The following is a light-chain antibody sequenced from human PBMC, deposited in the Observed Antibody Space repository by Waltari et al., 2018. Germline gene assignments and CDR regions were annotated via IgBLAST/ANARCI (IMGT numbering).Light chain of an antibody. CDR3: QQLNSYPIT. Sequence: IQLTRSPSSLSASVGDRVTITCRASQGISSYLAWYQRKPGKAPKLLIYAASTLQSGVPSRFSGSGSGTDFTLTISSLQPEDFATYYCQQLNSYPITFGQGTRLEIK. V-gene: IGKV1-9*01. CDR1: QGISSY. CDR2: AAS. J-gene: IGKJ5*01.